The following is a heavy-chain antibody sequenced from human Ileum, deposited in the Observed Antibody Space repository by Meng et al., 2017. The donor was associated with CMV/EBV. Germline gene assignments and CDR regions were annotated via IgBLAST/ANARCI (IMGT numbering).Heavy chain of an antibody. CDR1: GDSVSSNSAA. Sequence: LRLSCAISGDSVSSNSAAWNWIRQSPSRGLEWLGRTYYRSKWYNDYAVSVKSRITINPDTSKNQFSLQLNSVTPEDTAVYYCARVGSSSSQDNWFDPWGQGTLVTVSS. D-gene: IGHD6-13*01. J-gene: IGHJ5*02. CDR3: ARVGSSSSQDNWFDP. CDR2: TYYRSKWYN. V-gene: IGHV6-1*01.